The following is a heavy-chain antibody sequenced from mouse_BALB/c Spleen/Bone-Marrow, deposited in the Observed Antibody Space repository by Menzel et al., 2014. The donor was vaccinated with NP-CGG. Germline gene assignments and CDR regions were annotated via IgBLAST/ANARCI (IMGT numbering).Heavy chain of an antibody. CDR1: GFTFTDYY. D-gene: IGHD3-3*01. CDR2: IRNKANGYTT. V-gene: IGHV7-3*02. J-gene: IGHJ1*01. Sequence: EVQRVESGGGLVQPGGSLRLSCATPGFTFTDYYMNWVRQPPGMALEWLGFIRNKANGYTTDYSTSVKGRFTISRDNSQNILYLQMNTLRTEDSATYYCARDVGRLFFDVWGAGTTVTVSS. CDR3: ARDVGRLFFDV.